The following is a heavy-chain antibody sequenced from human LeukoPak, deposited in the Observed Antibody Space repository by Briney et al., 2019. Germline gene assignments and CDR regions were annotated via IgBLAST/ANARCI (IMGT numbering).Heavy chain of an antibody. J-gene: IGHJ4*02. D-gene: IGHD3-22*01. CDR2: ISAYDGNT. CDR1: GYTFTSYG. Sequence: ASVKVSCKASGYTFTSYGISWVRQAPGQGLEWMGWISAYDGNTNYAQKLQGRVTMTTDTSTSTAYMELRSLRSDDTAVYYCARGPQYYYDSSGYSEDYWGQGTLVTVSS. V-gene: IGHV1-18*01. CDR3: ARGPQYYYDSSGYSEDY.